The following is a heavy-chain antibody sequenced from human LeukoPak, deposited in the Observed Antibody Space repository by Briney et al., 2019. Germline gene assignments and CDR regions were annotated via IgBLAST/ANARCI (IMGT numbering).Heavy chain of an antibody. V-gene: IGHV3-48*02. J-gene: IGHJ4*02. CDR1: GFTFSRYN. D-gene: IGHD4-17*01. CDR3: ARMSGDVFDY. CDR2: ISSSSSTI. Sequence: GGSLRLSCAASGFTFSRYNMNWVRQAPGKGLEWVSYISSSSSTIYYADSLKGRFTISRDNAKNSLYLQMNSLRDEDTAVYYCARMSGDVFDYWGQRTLVTVSS.